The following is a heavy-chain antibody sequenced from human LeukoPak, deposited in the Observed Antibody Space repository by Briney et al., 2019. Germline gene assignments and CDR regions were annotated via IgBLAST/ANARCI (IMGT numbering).Heavy chain of an antibody. CDR1: GFTFSSYG. V-gene: IGHV3-23*01. CDR2: ISGSGGST. CDR3: ARGVRIAVAGNIDY. Sequence: GGTLRLSCAASGFTFSSYGMSWVRQAPGKGLEWVSAISGSGGSTYYADPVKGRFTISRDNSKNTLYLQMNSLRAEDTAVYYCARGVRIAVAGNIDYWGQGTLVTVSS. J-gene: IGHJ4*02. D-gene: IGHD6-19*01.